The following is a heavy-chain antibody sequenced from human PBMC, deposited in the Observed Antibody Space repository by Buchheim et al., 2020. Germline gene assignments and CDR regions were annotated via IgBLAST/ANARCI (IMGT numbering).Heavy chain of an antibody. V-gene: IGHV3-30-3*01. D-gene: IGHD3-22*01. CDR3: ARSMYYDSSGFYSPFDY. CDR2: ISYDGSNK. J-gene: IGHJ4*02. CDR1: GFTFSSYA. Sequence: QVQLVESGGGVVQPGRSLRLSCAASGFTFSSYAMHWVRQAPGKGLEWVAVISYDGSNKYYADSVQGRFTISRDDSKTRITLYLQMNSLRAEDTAVYYCARSMYYDSSGFYSPFDYWGQGTL.